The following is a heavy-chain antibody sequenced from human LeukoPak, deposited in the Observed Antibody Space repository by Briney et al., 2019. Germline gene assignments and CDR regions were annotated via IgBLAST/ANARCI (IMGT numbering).Heavy chain of an antibody. J-gene: IGHJ4*02. V-gene: IGHV4-59*01. Sequence: SETLSLTCTVSDDSITTYYWSWIRQPPGKGLEWIGYIYHSGSRSYNPSLKSRVTISVDTSKSQLSLRLTSVSAADTAVYYCARAMIAVAGFFDFWGQGSLVTVSS. CDR3: ARAMIAVAGFFDF. CDR2: IYHSGSR. D-gene: IGHD6-19*01. CDR1: DDSITTYY.